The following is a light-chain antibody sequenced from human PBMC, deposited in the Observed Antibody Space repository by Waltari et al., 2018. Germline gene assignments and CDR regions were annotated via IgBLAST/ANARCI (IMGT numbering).Light chain of an antibody. J-gene: IGKJ2*01. CDR3: QQYDGLPYT. CDR2: ESS. Sequence: DIQMTQSPPTLSASVGDRVTFTCQASQDISHYLNWYQQKPGKAPKLLFYESSHLERGAPARFSGSGSGTDYTFSISRLETQCIATYYCQQYDGLPYTFGQGTKLGIK. V-gene: IGKV1-33*01. CDR1: QDISHY.